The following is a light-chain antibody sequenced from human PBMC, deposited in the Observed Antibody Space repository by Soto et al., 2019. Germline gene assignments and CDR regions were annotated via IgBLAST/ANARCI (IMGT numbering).Light chain of an antibody. CDR3: QVWDSSSDHVV. CDR2: YDN. V-gene: IGLV3-21*04. J-gene: IGLJ2*01. CDR1: NIGSKS. Sequence: SYELTQPPSVSVAPGKTARITCGGNNIGSKSVHWYQQKPGQAPVLVIYYDNDRPSGIPERFSGSNSGNTATLTISRVEAGEEDDYYCQVWDSSSDHVVFGGGTKLTVL.